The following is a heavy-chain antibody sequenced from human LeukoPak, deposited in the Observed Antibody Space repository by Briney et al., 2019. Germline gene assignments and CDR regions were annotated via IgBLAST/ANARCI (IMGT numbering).Heavy chain of an antibody. D-gene: IGHD6-13*01. J-gene: IGHJ4*02. CDR2: ISGSGDNT. CDR3: AKDQQQLISVSFDY. CDR1: GFTVSNNY. Sequence: GGSLRLSCAASGFTVSNNYMSWVRQAPGRGLEWVSAISGSGDNTYYADSVKGRFTISRDNSKSALYLQMNSLRADDTAVYYCAKDQQQLISVSFDYWGQGTLVTVSS. V-gene: IGHV3-23*01.